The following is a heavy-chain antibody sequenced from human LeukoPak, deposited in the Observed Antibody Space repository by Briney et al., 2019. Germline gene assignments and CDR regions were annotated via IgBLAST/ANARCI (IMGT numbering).Heavy chain of an antibody. CDR3: AKNARHFNYSDFLLGDYFQHYMDV. Sequence: SETLSLTCTVSGGSITSSSYFWGWIRQPPGKGLEWIGSLYYSGSTYYNPSLKSRVTISVDTSKNQFSLKLSSVTAADTAVYYCAKNARHFNYSDFLLGDYFQHYMDVWGKGTTVTVSS. J-gene: IGHJ6*03. CDR1: GGSITSSSYF. CDR2: LYYSGST. V-gene: IGHV4-39*07. D-gene: IGHD4-11*01.